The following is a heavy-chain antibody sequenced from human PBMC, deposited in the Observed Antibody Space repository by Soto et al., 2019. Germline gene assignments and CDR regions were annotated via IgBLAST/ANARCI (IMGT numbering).Heavy chain of an antibody. CDR3: ARAQRVVVPAASFDY. J-gene: IGHJ4*02. V-gene: IGHV1-2*02. CDR1: GYTFTSYY. D-gene: IGHD2-2*01. CDR2: INPNSGGI. Sequence: GASVKVSCKASGYTFTSYYIHWVRQAPGQGLEWMGWINPNSGGINYAQKFQGRVTMTRDTSISTAYMELSRLRSDDTAVYYCARAQRVVVPAASFDYWGQGSLVTVSS.